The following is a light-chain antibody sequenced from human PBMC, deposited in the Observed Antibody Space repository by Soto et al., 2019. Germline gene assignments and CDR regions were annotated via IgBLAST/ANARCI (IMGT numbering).Light chain of an antibody. CDR3: QQLNSYPPT. J-gene: IGKJ4*01. V-gene: IGKV1-9*01. CDR1: QGISSY. Sequence: IQLTQSPSSLSASVGDRVTITCRASQGISSYLAWYQQKPGKAPKLLIYAASTLQSGVPTRFRGSGSGTEFTLTSSSKQSEDFATYFCQQLNSYPPTFGGGTKVETK. CDR2: AAS.